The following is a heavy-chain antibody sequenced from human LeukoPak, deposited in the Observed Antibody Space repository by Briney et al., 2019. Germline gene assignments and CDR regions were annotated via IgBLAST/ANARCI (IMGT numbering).Heavy chain of an antibody. CDR1: GFTFSSYG. Sequence: PGRSLRLSCAASGFTFSSYGMHWVRQAPGKGLEWVAVIWYDGSNKYYADSVKGRFTISRDNTKNTLYLQMNSLRAEDTAVYYCARDGDSRSYYWSPRYYFDYWGQGTLVTVSS. CDR3: ARDGDSRSYYWSPRYYFDY. CDR2: IWYDGSNK. V-gene: IGHV3-33*01. J-gene: IGHJ4*02. D-gene: IGHD1-26*01.